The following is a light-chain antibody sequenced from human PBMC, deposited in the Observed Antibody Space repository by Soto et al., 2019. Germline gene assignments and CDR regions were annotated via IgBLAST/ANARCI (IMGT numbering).Light chain of an antibody. CDR2: GAS. CDR1: QSISGSL. CDR3: HQYGIIPHT. J-gene: IGKJ2*01. V-gene: IGKV3-20*01. Sequence: DIVLTQSPGTLSLSPGERATLSCRASQSISGSLLAWYQQKGGQAPRLLIYGASSRATGIPDRFSGSASGTDFTFIISRLEPEDFAVYYCHQYGIIPHTFGQGTKMETK.